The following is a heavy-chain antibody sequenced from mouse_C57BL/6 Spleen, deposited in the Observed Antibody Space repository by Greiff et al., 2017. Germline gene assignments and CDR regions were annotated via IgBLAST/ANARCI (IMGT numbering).Heavy chain of an antibody. CDR3: ARDGRLRQDGY. V-gene: IGHV1-64*01. Sequence: QVQLQQPGAELVKPGASVTLSCKASGYTFTSYWMHWVKQRPGQGLEWIGMIHPNSGSTNYNEKVKSKATLTLDKSSSTAYMQLSSLTSDDSAVYYCARDGRLRQDGYWGQGTTLTVSA. CDR1: GYTFTSYW. J-gene: IGHJ2*01. CDR2: IHPNSGST. D-gene: IGHD2-4*01.